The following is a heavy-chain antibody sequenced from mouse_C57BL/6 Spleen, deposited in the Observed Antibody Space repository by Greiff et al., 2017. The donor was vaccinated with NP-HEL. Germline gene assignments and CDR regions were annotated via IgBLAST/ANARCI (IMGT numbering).Heavy chain of an antibody. J-gene: IGHJ2*01. D-gene: IGHD2-3*01. Sequence: EVKLVESVAELVRPGASVKLSCTASGFNIKNTYMHWVKQRPEQGLEWIGRIDPANGNTKYAPKFQGKATITADTSSNTAYLQLSSLTSEDTAIYYCARLYDGYGWYFDYWGQGTTLTVSS. V-gene: IGHV14-3*01. CDR2: IDPANGNT. CDR3: ARLYDGYGWYFDY. CDR1: GFNIKNTY.